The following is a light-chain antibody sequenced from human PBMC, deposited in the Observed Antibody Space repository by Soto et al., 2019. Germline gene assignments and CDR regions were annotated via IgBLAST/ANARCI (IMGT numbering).Light chain of an antibody. CDR2: ATS. CDR3: QQYGNSPVFN. J-gene: IGKJ3*01. CDR1: QSVSSSY. Sequence: DIVLTQSPGTLSLSPGERATLSCRASQSVSSSYLAWYQQKPGQAPRLLIYATSNRATGIPDRFSGSGSGAEFTLTISRLEPEDFAVYYCQQYGNSPVFNFGPRTKMDIK. V-gene: IGKV3-20*01.